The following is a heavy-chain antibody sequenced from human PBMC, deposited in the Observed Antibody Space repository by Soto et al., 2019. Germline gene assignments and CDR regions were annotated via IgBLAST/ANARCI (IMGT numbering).Heavy chain of an antibody. CDR1: GGSISSYY. J-gene: IGHJ5*02. D-gene: IGHD3-22*01. CDR3: ARDRVISGADP. Sequence: SETLSLTCTVSGGSISSYYWSWIRQPPGKGLEWIGYIYYSGSTNYNPSLKSRVTISVDTSKNQFSLKLSSVTAADTAVYYCARDRVISGADPWGQGTLVTVSS. CDR2: IYYSGST. V-gene: IGHV4-59*01.